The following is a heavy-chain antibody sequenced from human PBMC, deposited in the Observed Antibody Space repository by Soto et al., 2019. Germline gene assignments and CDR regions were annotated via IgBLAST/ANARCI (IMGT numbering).Heavy chain of an antibody. CDR1: GITFSNAW. Sequence: PRGSLRLSCAASGITFSNAWMNWVRQAPGKGLEYIGRIRGKTDGGTTEYAAPVEGRFTISRDDSKNTLYLQMGGLKTEDTAVYYCTTTRPGTNVFDNWGQGTLVTVS. J-gene: IGHJ3*02. D-gene: IGHD6-13*01. CDR2: IRGKTDGGTT. CDR3: TTTRPGTNVFDN. V-gene: IGHV3-15*01.